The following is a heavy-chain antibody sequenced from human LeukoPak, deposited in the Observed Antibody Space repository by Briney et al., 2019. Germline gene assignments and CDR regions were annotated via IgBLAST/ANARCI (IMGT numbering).Heavy chain of an antibody. Sequence: GASVKVSCKASGYTFTGYYMHWVRQAPGQGLEWMGWINPNSGGTNYAQKFQGRVTMTRDTSISTAYMELSRLRSDDTAVYYCARVGYSSGWDFDYWGQGTLVTVFS. V-gene: IGHV1-2*02. J-gene: IGHJ4*02. CDR3: ARVGYSSGWDFDY. D-gene: IGHD6-19*01. CDR1: GYTFTGYY. CDR2: INPNSGGT.